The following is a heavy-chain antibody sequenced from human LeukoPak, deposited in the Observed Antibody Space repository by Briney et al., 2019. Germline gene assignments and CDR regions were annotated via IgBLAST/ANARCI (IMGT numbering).Heavy chain of an antibody. CDR3: ARANADTAIDY. CDR2: INHSGST. D-gene: IGHD5-18*01. Sequence: KTSETLSLTCAVYGGSFSGYYWSWIRQPPGKGLEWIGEINHSGSTNYNPSLKSRVTISVDTSKNQFSLKLSSVTAADTAVYYCARANADTAIDYWGQGTLVTVSS. V-gene: IGHV4-34*01. CDR1: GGSFSGYY. J-gene: IGHJ4*02.